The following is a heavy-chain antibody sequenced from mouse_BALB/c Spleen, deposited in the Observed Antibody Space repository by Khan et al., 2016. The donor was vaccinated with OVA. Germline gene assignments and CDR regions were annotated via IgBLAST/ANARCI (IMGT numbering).Heavy chain of an antibody. V-gene: IGHV9-3-1*01. Sequence: QIQLVQSGPELKKPGETVKISCKASGYTFTIYGMNWVRQAPGKGLKWMGWINTYTGEPTYADDFKGRFAFSLETSASTAFLQINNLKNEDTATYFCARVGYNGTMDYWGQGTSDTVSS. D-gene: IGHD2-14*01. J-gene: IGHJ4*01. CDR2: INTYTGEP. CDR1: GYTFTIYG. CDR3: ARVGYNGTMDY.